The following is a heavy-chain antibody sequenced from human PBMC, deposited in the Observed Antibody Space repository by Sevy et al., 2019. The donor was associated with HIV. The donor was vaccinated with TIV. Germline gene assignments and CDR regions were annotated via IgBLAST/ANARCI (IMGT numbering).Heavy chain of an antibody. Sequence: GGSLRLSCVASGFPFNYYAMNWVRQAPGKGLEWILYINSDSDTMYYGDSVKGGFTISRDNAKNSLYLQMNSLRDEDTAVYYCAGERCTYYDTSGYPYLLEAGFDYWGQGTLVTVSS. CDR2: INSDSDTM. CDR1: GFPFNYYA. CDR3: AGERCTYYDTSGYPYLLEAGFDY. J-gene: IGHJ4*02. D-gene: IGHD3-22*01. V-gene: IGHV3-48*02.